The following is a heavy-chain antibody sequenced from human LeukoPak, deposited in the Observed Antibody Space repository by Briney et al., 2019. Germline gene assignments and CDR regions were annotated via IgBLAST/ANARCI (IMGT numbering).Heavy chain of an antibody. CDR3: TRELHTYYYDSTSAGY. Sequence: GGSLRLSCTASGFTFGDYAMSWVRQAPGKGLEWVGFIRSKAYGGTTEYAASVKGRFTISRDDSKSIAYLQMNSLKTEDTAVYYCTRELHTYYYDSTSAGYRGQGTLVTVSS. J-gene: IGHJ4*02. V-gene: IGHV3-49*04. D-gene: IGHD3-22*01. CDR2: IRSKAYGGTT. CDR1: GFTFGDYA.